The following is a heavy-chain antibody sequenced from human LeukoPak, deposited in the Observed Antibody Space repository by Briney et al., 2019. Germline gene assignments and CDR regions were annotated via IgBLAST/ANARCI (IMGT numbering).Heavy chain of an antibody. CDR2: IYYSGST. J-gene: IGHJ4*02. V-gene: IGHV4-61*01. CDR3: ARIRRSYYDSTGYLDY. CDR1: GGSVSSGSYY. D-gene: IGHD3-22*01. Sequence: SETLSLTCTVSGGSVSSGSYYWSWIRQPPGKGLEWIGYIYYSGSTNYNPSLKSRVTISVDTSKNQFSLKLSSVTAADTAVYYCARIRRSYYDSTGYLDYWDQGTLVTVSS.